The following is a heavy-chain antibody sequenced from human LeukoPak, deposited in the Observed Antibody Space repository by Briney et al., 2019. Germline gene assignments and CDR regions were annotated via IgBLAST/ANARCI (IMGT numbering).Heavy chain of an antibody. V-gene: IGHV6-1*01. J-gene: IGHJ4*02. D-gene: IGHD6-19*01. CDR3: AGAVAGRLDY. CDR2: TYYRSKWFN. CDR1: GDSVSINSAA. Sequence: SQTLSLTFDISGDSVSINSAAWNWIRQSPSRGLEWLGRTYYRSKWFNDYAVSVKSRITINPDTSKNQLSLQLNSVTPEDTAVYYCAGAVAGRLDYWGQGTLVTVSS.